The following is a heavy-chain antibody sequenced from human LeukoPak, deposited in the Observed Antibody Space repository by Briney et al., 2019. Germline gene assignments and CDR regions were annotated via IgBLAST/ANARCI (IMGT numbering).Heavy chain of an antibody. J-gene: IGHJ4*02. Sequence: GASVKVSCKASGGTFSSYAISWVRQAPGQGLEWMGWISAYNGNTNYAQKLQGRVTMTTDTSTSTAYMELRSLRSDDTAVYYCARGVRDYYGSGSYYYFDYWGQGTLVTVSS. D-gene: IGHD3-10*01. V-gene: IGHV1-18*01. CDR1: GGTFSSYA. CDR3: ARGVRDYYGSGSYYYFDY. CDR2: ISAYNGNT.